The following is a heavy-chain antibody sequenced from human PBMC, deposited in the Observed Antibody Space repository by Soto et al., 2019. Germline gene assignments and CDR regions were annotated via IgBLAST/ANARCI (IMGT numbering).Heavy chain of an antibody. CDR2: ISWNSGSI. CDR1: GFTFDDYA. CDR3: AKAALDGLIAAPLFGFDP. D-gene: IGHD3-10*01. J-gene: IGHJ5*02. V-gene: IGHV3-9*01. Sequence: EVQLVESGGGLVQPGRSLRLSCAASGFTFDDYAMHWVRQAPGKGLEWVSGISWNSGSIGYADSVKGRFTISRDNAKNSLYLQMNSRRAEDTALYYCAKAALDGLIAAPLFGFDPWGQGTLVTVSS.